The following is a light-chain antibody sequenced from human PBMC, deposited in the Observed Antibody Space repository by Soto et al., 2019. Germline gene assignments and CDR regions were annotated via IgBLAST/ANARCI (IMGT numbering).Light chain of an antibody. J-gene: IGLJ1*01. Sequence: LAQPASVSGSPGQSMTISCTGTSSDVGAYNFVSWHQQHPGKAPKLMIYNVYDRPSGISYRFSGSKSGNTASLTISGLQGEDEADYYCSAYTVSRTYVFGTGTKVTVL. CDR1: SSDVGAYNF. CDR2: NVY. V-gene: IGLV2-14*03. CDR3: SAYTVSRTYV.